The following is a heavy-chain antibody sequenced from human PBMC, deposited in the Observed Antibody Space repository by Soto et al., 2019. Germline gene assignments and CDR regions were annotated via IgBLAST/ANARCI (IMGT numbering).Heavy chain of an antibody. CDR2: INTGKGNT. D-gene: IGHD3-10*01. CDR3: ARRGDGMDV. Sequence: QVQLVQSGAEEKKPGASVKVSCKASGYTFTSYAMHWVRQAPGQRLEWMGWINTGKGNTKYSQKFQGRVTITSDTSASTDYMELSSLRSEDTVVYYCARRGDGMDVWGQGTTVTVSS. CDR1: GYTFTSYA. V-gene: IGHV1-3*04. J-gene: IGHJ6*02.